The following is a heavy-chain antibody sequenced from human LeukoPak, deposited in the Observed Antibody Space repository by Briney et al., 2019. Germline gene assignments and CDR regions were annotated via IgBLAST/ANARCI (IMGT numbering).Heavy chain of an antibody. J-gene: IGHJ6*02. CDR1: GFTLSSYG. D-gene: IGHD2-15*01. V-gene: IGHV3-30*02. CDR3: AKEFKDIVVVVAASPPYGMDV. CDR2: IRYDGSNK. Sequence: GGALRLSGAASGFTLSSYGMHWVRQAPGKGLEWVAFIRYDGSNKYYAHSVKGRFTISRDNSKNTLYLQMNSLRAEDTAVYYCAKEFKDIVVVVAASPPYGMDVWGQGTTVTVSS.